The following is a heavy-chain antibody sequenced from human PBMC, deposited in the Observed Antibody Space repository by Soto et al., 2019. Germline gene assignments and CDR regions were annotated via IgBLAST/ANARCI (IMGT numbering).Heavy chain of an antibody. V-gene: IGHV4-30-4*01. J-gene: IGHJ3*01. CDR1: GGSVDRGDYY. CDR2: VSSYRGAT. Sequence: SSETLSLTCTVSGGSVDRGDYYWTWIRQPPGKGLEWIAYVSSYRGATNYSPSLKSRVTISIDTSKNQFSLTLRSVTAADAAVYYCARAPRLTKIVVVITEGAGAFDVWGQGTMVTVSS. CDR3: ARAPRLTKIVVVITEGAGAFDV. D-gene: IGHD3-22*01.